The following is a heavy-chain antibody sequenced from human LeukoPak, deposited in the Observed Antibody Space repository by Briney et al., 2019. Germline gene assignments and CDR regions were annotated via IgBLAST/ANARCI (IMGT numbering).Heavy chain of an antibody. V-gene: IGHV1-8*01. J-gene: IGHJ4*02. CDR1: GYTYTSYD. CDR2: MNPNSGNT. CDR3: ARAHCTGGFCPALY. D-gene: IGHD2-8*02. Sequence: ASVKVSCKASGYTYTSYDINWVRQAAGQGLEWLGWMNPNSGNTGYAQQFQGRVTMTRNTSISTAYMELNSLKSEDTAVYYCARAHCTGGFCPALYWGQGTLVTVSS.